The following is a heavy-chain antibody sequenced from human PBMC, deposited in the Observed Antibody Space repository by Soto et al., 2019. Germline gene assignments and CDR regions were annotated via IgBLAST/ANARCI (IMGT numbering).Heavy chain of an antibody. D-gene: IGHD2-2*01. CDR2: IIPIFGTA. J-gene: IGHJ4*02. Sequence: QVQLVQSGAEVKKPGSSVKVSCRASGGTFNNYVINWVRQAPGQGLEWMAGIIPIFGTANYAQKFQGRVTITADKSTSTADMELKGLRSEDTAGYYCAGRCDGTSGLGHFDYWGQGTLVTVSS. V-gene: IGHV1-69*06. CDR3: AGRCDGTSGLGHFDY. CDR1: GGTFNNYV.